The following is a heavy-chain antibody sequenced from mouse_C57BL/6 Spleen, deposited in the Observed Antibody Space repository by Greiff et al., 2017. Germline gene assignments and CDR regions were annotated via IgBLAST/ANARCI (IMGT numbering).Heavy chain of an antibody. CDR1: GYTFTSYW. J-gene: IGHJ4*01. CDR3: ARIYYDYDAGYYYAMDD. D-gene: IGHD2-4*01. Sequence: QLQQPGAELVKPGASVKLSCKASGYTFTSYWMHWVKQRPGQGLEWIGMIHPNSGSTNYNEKFKSKATLTVDKSSSTAYMQLSSLTSEDSAVYYCARIYYDYDAGYYYAMDDWGQGTSVTVSS. CDR2: IHPNSGST. V-gene: IGHV1-64*01.